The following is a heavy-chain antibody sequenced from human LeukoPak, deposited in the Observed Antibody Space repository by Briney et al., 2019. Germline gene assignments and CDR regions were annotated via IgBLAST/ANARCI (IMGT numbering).Heavy chain of an antibody. J-gene: IGHJ4*02. Sequence: GSSVKVSCKASGGSFSSYAISWVRQAPGQGLEWMGRIIPSIGSVNYAQKFQGRVTITTDKSTSTAYMELSSLTSEDTAVYYCGRDHVPPYVGIDYWGLGTLVTVSS. CDR3: GRDHVPPYVGIDY. CDR2: IIPSIGSV. D-gene: IGHD1-26*01. CDR1: GGSFSSYA. V-gene: IGHV1-69*04.